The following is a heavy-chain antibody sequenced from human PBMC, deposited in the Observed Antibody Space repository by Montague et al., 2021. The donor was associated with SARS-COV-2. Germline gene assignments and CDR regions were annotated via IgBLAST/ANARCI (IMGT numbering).Heavy chain of an antibody. Sequence: TLSLTCTVSGVSITSDIYFWHWFRQPAGKGLEWIGRVYPLATNKYSPSLRSRLTLAFDTSKNQISLNLTSVTAADAAVYYCASYDFWSGYTDDLWGPGVRVTVSS. CDR2: VYPLATN. J-gene: IGHJ5*02. V-gene: IGHV4-61*02. D-gene: IGHD3-3*01. CDR3: ASYDFWSGYTDDL. CDR1: GVSITSDIYF.